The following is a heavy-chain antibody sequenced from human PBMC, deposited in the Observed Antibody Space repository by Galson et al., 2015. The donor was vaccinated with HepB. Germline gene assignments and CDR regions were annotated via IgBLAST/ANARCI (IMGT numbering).Heavy chain of an antibody. Sequence: SLRLSCAASGFNFSSYAMSWVRQAPGKGLEWVAVISYDGSNKYYADSVKGRFTISRDNSKNTLYLQMNSLRAEDTAVYYCARDTPYYDFWSGYPFDYWGQGTLVTVSS. V-gene: IGHV3-30-3*01. CDR1: GFNFSSYA. CDR2: ISYDGSNK. J-gene: IGHJ4*02. CDR3: ARDTPYYDFWSGYPFDY. D-gene: IGHD3-3*01.